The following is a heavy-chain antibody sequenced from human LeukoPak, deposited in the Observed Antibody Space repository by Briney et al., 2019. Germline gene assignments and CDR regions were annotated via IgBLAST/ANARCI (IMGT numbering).Heavy chain of an antibody. D-gene: IGHD3-10*01. CDR2: IIPILGIA. CDR3: AREWRVRGVMYAFDI. V-gene: IGHV1-69*04. CDR1: GGTFSSYA. J-gene: IGHJ3*02. Sequence: SVKVSCKASGGTFSSYAISWVRQAPGQGLEWMGRIIPILGIANYAQKFQGRVTITADKSTSTAYMELSSLRSEDTAVYYCAREWRVRGVMYAFDIWGQGTMVTVSS.